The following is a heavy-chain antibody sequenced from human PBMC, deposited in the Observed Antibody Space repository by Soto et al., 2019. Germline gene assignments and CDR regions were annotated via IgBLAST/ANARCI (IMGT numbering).Heavy chain of an antibody. Sequence: PGGSLRLSCAAPGFTFSSYEMNWVRQAPGKGLEWVSYISSSGSTIYYADSVKGRFTISRDNAKNSLYLQMNSLRAEDTAVYYCARARGVVDFYSRPYWGQGTLVTVSS. J-gene: IGHJ4*02. D-gene: IGHD3-3*01. CDR3: ARARGVVDFYSRPY. CDR2: ISSSGSTI. V-gene: IGHV3-48*03. CDR1: GFTFSSYE.